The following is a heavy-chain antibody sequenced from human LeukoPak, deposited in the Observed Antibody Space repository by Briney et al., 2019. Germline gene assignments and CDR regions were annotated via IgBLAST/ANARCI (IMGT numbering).Heavy chain of an antibody. CDR2: IIPIFGTA. Sequence: SVKVSCKASGGTFSSYAISWVRQAPGQGLEWMGGIIPIFGTANYAQKFQGRVTMTTDTSTSTAYMELRSLRSDDTAVYYCAREGGTAAAPRGGYDYWGQGTLVTVSS. CDR1: GGTFSSYA. V-gene: IGHV1-69*05. J-gene: IGHJ4*02. D-gene: IGHD6-13*01. CDR3: AREGGTAAAPRGGYDY.